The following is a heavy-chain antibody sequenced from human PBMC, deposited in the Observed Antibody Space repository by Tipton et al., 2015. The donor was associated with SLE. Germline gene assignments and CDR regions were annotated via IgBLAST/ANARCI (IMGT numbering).Heavy chain of an antibody. D-gene: IGHD3-3*01. CDR3: AKDLGPEGVLGVVMRPVDT. CDR1: GFTFSSYA. J-gene: IGHJ5*02. V-gene: IGHV3-23*03. CDR2: IYSGGRAT. Sequence: SLRLSCAASGFTFSSYAMNWVRQAPGKGLEWVSTIYSGGRATHYPDSVKGRFTISRDNSRNRVYLRMDSLKVEDTAVYYCAKDLGPEGVLGVVMRPVDTWGQGTLVTVSS.